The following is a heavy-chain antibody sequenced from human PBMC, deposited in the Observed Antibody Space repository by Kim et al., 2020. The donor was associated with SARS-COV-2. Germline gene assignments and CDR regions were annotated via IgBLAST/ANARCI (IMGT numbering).Heavy chain of an antibody. Sequence: NYNPSLKSLVTISVDTSKNQFSLKLSSVTAADTAVYYCARVWLRMPRTDYWGQGTLVTVSS. D-gene: IGHD5-12*01. V-gene: IGHV4-34*01. CDR3: ARVWLRMPRTDY. J-gene: IGHJ4*02.